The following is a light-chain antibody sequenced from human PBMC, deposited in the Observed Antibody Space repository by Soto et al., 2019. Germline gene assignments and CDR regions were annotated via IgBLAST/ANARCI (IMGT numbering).Light chain of an antibody. CDR2: FAS. CDR1: QSISNW. Sequence: DTQMTQSPSTLSASVGDRVTITCRASQSISNWLAWYQQKPGKAPNLLIYFASTLQSGVPSRFSGSGSGTHFTLTISSLQPEDFATYYCQQANTFPLTFGQGTRLEIK. J-gene: IGKJ5*01. V-gene: IGKV1-12*01. CDR3: QQANTFPLT.